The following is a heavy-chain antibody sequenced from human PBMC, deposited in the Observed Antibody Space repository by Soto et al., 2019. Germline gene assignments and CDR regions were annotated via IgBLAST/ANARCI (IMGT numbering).Heavy chain of an antibody. D-gene: IGHD3-16*02. CDR3: ARVMITFGGVIVFSTSSWFDP. CDR2: IYYSGST. V-gene: IGHV4-31*03. J-gene: IGHJ5*02. CDR1: GGSISSGGYY. Sequence: PSETLSLTCTVSGGSISSGGYYWSWIRQHPGKGLEWIGYIYYSGSTYYNPSLKSRVTISVDTSKNQFSLKLSSVTAADTAVYYCARVMITFGGVIVFSTSSWFDPWGQGTLVTVS.